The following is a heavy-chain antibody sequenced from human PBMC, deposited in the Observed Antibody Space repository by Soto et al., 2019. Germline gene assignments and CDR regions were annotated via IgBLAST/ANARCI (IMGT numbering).Heavy chain of an antibody. V-gene: IGHV4-59*01. CDR1: GASISSYY. CDR3: ARQGPASILNTWFDP. Sequence: SETLSLTCTVSGASISSYYWSWIRQPPGKGLEWIGYIYNSGSTNYNPSLKSRATISLDTSKNQFSLKVSSVTAADTAVYYCARQGPASILNTWFDPWGQGNLVTAPQ. D-gene: IGHD2-2*01. CDR2: IYNSGST. J-gene: IGHJ5*02.